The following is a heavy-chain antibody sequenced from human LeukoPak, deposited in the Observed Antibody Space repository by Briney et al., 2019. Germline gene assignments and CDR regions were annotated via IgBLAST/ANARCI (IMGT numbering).Heavy chain of an antibody. D-gene: IGHD5-18*01. V-gene: IGHV3-21*01. Sequence: PGGSLRLSCAASGFTFSSYSMNWVRQAPGKGLEWVSFISSSRRYIYYADSVKGRFTISRDNAKDSLYLQMNSLRAEDTAVYYCARVDTAPDYWGQGTLVTVSS. CDR2: ISSSRRYI. CDR3: ARVDTAPDY. J-gene: IGHJ4*02. CDR1: GFTFSSYS.